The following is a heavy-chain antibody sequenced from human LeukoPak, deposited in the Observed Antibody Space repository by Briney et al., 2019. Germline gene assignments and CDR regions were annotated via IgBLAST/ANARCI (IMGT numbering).Heavy chain of an antibody. D-gene: IGHD5-12*01. CDR2: MNPNSGNT. Sequence: ASVKVSCKASGYTFTSYGISWVRQATGQGLEWMGWMNPNSGNTGYAQKFQGRVTMTRNTSISTAYMELSSLRSEDTAVYYCARSPRVVATNLVLGYWGQGTLVTVSS. V-gene: IGHV1-8*02. CDR3: ARSPRVVATNLVLGY. CDR1: GYTFTSYG. J-gene: IGHJ4*02.